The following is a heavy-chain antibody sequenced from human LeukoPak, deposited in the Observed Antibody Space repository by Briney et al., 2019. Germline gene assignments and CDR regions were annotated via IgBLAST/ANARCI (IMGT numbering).Heavy chain of an antibody. J-gene: IGHJ4*02. CDR1: GGSISSYY. V-gene: IGHV4-59*01. Sequence: SETLSLTCTVSGGSISSYYWSWIRQPPGKGLEWIGYIYYSGSTNYNPSLKSRVTISGDTSKNQFSPKLSSVTAADTAVYYCAGVGGGSSKLRLNFDYWGQGTLVTVSS. CDR2: IYYSGST. D-gene: IGHD6-6*01. CDR3: AGVGGGSSKLRLNFDY.